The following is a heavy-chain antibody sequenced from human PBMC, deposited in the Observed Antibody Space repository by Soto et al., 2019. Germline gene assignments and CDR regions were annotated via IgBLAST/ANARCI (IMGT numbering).Heavy chain of an antibody. CDR1: GGSISSSSYY. V-gene: IGHV4-39*01. Sequence: SETLSLTCTVSGGSISSSSYYWGWIRQPPGKGLEWIGSIYYSGSTYYNPSLKSRVTISVDTSKNQFSLKLSSVTAADTAVYYCAISRYSYGYHWFDPWGQGTLVTVYS. CDR2: IYYSGST. D-gene: IGHD5-18*01. CDR3: AISRYSYGYHWFDP. J-gene: IGHJ5*02.